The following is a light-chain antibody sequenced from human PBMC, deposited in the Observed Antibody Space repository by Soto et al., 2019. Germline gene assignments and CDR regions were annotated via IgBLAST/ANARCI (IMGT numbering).Light chain of an antibody. V-gene: IGKV1-39*01. Sequence: DIQMTQSPSSLSASVGDRVTITCRASQSIRIYLNWYQQKPGKAPELLIFAASSLQSEVPSRFSGSGSGTDLTLTISSLQPEDFATYYCQQSGDTPPWTFGQGTKVEIK. J-gene: IGKJ1*01. CDR3: QQSGDTPPWT. CDR2: AAS. CDR1: QSIRIY.